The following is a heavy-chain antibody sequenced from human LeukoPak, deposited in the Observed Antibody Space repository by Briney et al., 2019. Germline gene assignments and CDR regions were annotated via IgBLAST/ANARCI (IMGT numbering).Heavy chain of an antibody. D-gene: IGHD3-10*01. CDR3: ARDRGRFGDWDTNWYFDL. J-gene: IGHJ2*01. Sequence: SQTLSLTCTVSGGSISSGDYYWRWLRQPPGKGLEWIGYIYYSGSTYYNPSLKSRVTISVDTSKNQFSLKLSSVTAADTAVYYCARDRGRFGDWDTNWYFDLWGRGTLVTVSS. V-gene: IGHV4-30-4*01. CDR2: IYYSGST. CDR1: GGSISSGDYY.